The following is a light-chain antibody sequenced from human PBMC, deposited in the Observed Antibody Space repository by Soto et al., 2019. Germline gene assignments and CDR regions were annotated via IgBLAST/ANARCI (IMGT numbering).Light chain of an antibody. CDR3: QQFNSYPRLT. CDR2: DAS. V-gene: IGKV1-13*02. J-gene: IGKJ4*01. CDR1: QGISSA. Sequence: AIQLTQSPSSLSASVGDRVTITCRASQGISSALAWYQQKPGKAPKLLIYDASSLESGAPSRFSGSGSGTDFTLTISSLQPEDFATYYCQQFNSYPRLTFGGGTKVDIK.